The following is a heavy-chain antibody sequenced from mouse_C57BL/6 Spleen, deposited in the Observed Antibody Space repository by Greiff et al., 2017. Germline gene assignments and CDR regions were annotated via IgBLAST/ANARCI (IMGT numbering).Heavy chain of an antibody. CDR1: GYTFTSYT. CDR2: INPSSGYT. J-gene: IGHJ4*01. Sequence: QVHVKQSGAELARPGASVKMSCKASGYTFTSYTMHWVKQRPGQGLEWIGYINPSSGYTKYNQKFKDKATLTADKSSSTAYMQLSSLTSEDSAVYYCVSGPSYYAMDYWGQGTSVTVSS. D-gene: IGHD3-1*01. CDR3: VSGPSYYAMDY. V-gene: IGHV1-4*01.